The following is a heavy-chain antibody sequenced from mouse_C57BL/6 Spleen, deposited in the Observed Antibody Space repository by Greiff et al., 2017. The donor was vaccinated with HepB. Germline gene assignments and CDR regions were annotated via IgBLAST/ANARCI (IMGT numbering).Heavy chain of an antibody. CDR2: IYPGDGDT. J-gene: IGHJ2*01. V-gene: IGHV1-82*01. CDR3: ARSLLRSYFDY. Sequence: QVQLQQSGPELVKPGASVKISCKASGYAFSSSWMNWVKQRPGKGLEWIGRIYPGDGDTNYNGKFKGKATLTADKSSSTAYMQLSSLTSEDSAVYFCARSLLRSYFDYWGQGTTLTVSS. D-gene: IGHD1-2*01. CDR1: GYAFSSSW.